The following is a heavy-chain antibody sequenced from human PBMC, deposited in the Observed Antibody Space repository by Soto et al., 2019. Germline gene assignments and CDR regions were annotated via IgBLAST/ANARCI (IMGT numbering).Heavy chain of an antibody. CDR3: ASGDLYDFWSGPHYFDY. Sequence: ASVKVSCKASGYTFTSYGISWVRQAPGQGLEWMGWISAYNGNTNYAQKLQGRVTMTTDTSTSTAYMELRSLRSDDTAVYYCASGDLYDFWSGPHYFDYWGQGTLVTVSS. V-gene: IGHV1-18*01. J-gene: IGHJ4*02. CDR2: ISAYNGNT. CDR1: GYTFTSYG. D-gene: IGHD3-3*01.